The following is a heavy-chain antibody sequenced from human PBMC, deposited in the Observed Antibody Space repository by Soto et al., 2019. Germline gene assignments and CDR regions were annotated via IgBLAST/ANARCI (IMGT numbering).Heavy chain of an antibody. V-gene: IGHV4-4*02. CDR1: GGSISSSNW. D-gene: IGHD6-13*01. CDR2: IYHSGST. CDR3: VRGMQQQGLDYYYGMDV. J-gene: IGHJ6*02. Sequence: QVQLQESGPGLVKPSGTLSLTCAVSGGSISSSNWWSWVRQPPGKGLEWIGEIYHSGSTNYNPSLKSRVTISVDKSKNQFSLKLSSVTAADTAVYYCVRGMQQQGLDYYYGMDVWGQGTTVTVSS.